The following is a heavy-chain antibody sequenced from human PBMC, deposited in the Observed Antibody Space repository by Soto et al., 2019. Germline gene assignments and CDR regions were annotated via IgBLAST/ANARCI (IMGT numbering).Heavy chain of an antibody. CDR3: ARTHYYYHYMDV. V-gene: IGHV3-11*01. Sequence: QVQLVESGGGLVKPGGSLRLSCAASGFTFSDYDMSWIRQAPGKGLEWVSCITGSGSTIYYADSVKGRFTISRDNAKNSLFLQMNSLRVEDTAVYYCARTHYYYHYMDVWGNGTTVTVSS. CDR1: GFTFSDYD. CDR2: ITGSGSTI. J-gene: IGHJ6*03.